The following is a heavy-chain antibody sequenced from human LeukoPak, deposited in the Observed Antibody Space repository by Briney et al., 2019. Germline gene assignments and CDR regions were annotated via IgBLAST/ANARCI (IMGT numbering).Heavy chain of an antibody. V-gene: IGHV4-39*01. CDR2: IYYSGSA. CDR3: ARLPLWFGELSYYFDY. J-gene: IGHJ4*02. CDR1: GGSISSSSYY. Sequence: SETLSLTCTVSGGSISSSSYYWGWIRQPPGKGLEWIGSIYYSGSAYYNPSLKSRVTISVDTSKNQFSLKLSSGTAADTAVYYCARLPLWFGELSYYFDYWGQGTLVTVSS. D-gene: IGHD3-10*01.